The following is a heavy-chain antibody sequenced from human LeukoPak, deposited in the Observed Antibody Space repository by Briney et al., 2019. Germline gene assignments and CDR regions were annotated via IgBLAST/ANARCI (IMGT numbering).Heavy chain of an antibody. J-gene: IGHJ3*02. CDR1: GYTFTSYG. CDR2: ISGYNGIT. Sequence: GASVKVSCKASGYTFTSYGFSWVRQAPGQGLEWLGWISGYNGITNYAQKFQGRVTVTADTSTSTAYMELRSLRSEDTAVYYCARGMGYSYGHPQGAFDIWGQGTMVTVSS. CDR3: ARGMGYSYGHPQGAFDI. V-gene: IGHV1-18*04. D-gene: IGHD5-18*01.